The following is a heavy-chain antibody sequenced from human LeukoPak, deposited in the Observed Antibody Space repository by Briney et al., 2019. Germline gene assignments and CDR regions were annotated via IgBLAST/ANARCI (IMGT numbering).Heavy chain of an antibody. J-gene: IGHJ3*02. Sequence: GASVKVSCKASGGTFISYAISWVRQAPGQGLEWMGGIIPIFGTANYAQKFQGRVTITADESTSTAYMELSSLRSEDTAVYYCARPGDNDAFDIWGQGTMVTVSS. D-gene: IGHD4-17*01. CDR3: ARPGDNDAFDI. V-gene: IGHV1-69*13. CDR2: IIPIFGTA. CDR1: GGTFISYA.